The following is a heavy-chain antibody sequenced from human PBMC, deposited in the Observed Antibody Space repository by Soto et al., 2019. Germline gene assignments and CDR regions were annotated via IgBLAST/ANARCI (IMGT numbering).Heavy chain of an antibody. CDR1: GYTFTSYY. J-gene: IGHJ5*02. CDR2: INPSGGST. D-gene: IGHD3-10*01. Sequence: QVQLVQSGAEVKKPGASVKVSCKASGYTFTSYYMHWVRQAPGQGLEWMGIINPSGGSTSYAQKFQGRVTMTRDTSTCTVYMELSSLRSEDTAVYYCARGGHYYGSGSYGWFDPWGQGTLVTVSS. V-gene: IGHV1-46*03. CDR3: ARGGHYYGSGSYGWFDP.